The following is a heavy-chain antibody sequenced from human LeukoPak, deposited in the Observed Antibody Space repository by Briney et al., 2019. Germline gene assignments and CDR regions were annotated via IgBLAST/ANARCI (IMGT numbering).Heavy chain of an antibody. V-gene: IGHV4-34*01. CDR3: ARHAGYYYDSSGYYYASHNWFDP. CDR2: IYYSGST. J-gene: IGHJ5*02. CDR1: GGSFSGYY. D-gene: IGHD3-22*01. Sequence: PSETLSLTCAVYGGSFSGYYWSWIRQPPGKGLEWIGSIYYSGSTYYNPSLKSRVTISVDTSKNQFSLKLSSVTAADTAVYYCARHAGYYYDSSGYYYASHNWFDPWGQGTLVTVSS.